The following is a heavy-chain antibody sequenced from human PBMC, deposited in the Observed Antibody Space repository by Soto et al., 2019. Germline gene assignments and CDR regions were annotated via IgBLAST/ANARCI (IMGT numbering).Heavy chain of an antibody. D-gene: IGHD3-16*02. CDR1: GFTFSNAW. J-gene: IGHJ4*02. CDR2: IKSKTDGGKI. Sequence: GGSLRLSCAASGFTFSNAWMSWVRQAPGKGLEWVGRIKSKTDGGKIDNAAPVNGSFTISRDDQKNTLYLQMNSLKTVDTAVYYCTTDDYVWGSYPRRPDYWGQGTLVTVSS. V-gene: IGHV3-15*01. CDR3: TTDDYVWGSYPRRPDY.